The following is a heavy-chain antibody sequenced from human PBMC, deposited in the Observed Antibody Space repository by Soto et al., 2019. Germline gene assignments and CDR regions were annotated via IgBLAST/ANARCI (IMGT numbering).Heavy chain of an antibody. Sequence: ASVKVSCKASGYTFTNDAVHWVRQAPGQRLEWMGWINAANGNTKYSQKFQGRVTITRDTSASTAYMELSSLRSEDTAVYYCARDQGLCSGGSCWGYFDYWGQGTLVTVSS. CDR1: GYTFTNDA. J-gene: IGHJ4*02. CDR3: ARDQGLCSGGSCWGYFDY. D-gene: IGHD2-15*01. V-gene: IGHV1-3*01. CDR2: INAANGNT.